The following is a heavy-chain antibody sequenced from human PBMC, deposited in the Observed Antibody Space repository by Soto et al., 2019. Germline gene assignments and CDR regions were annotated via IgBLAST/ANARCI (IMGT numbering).Heavy chain of an antibody. Sequence: EVQLVESGGGLVQPGGSLRLSCAASGFTFSSYDMHWVRQATGKGLEWVSAICTAGDKYYPVSVKGRFNISRENAKNSLYLEMNSLRVEDTAVYYFARDLLATNYYFDEWVQGTLVTVSS. CDR2: ICTAGDK. V-gene: IGHV3-13*01. J-gene: IGHJ4*02. D-gene: IGHD5-12*01. CDR3: ARDLLATNYYFDE. CDR1: GFTFSSYD.